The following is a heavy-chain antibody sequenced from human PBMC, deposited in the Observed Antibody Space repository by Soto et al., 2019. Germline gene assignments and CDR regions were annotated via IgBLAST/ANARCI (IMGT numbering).Heavy chain of an antibody. CDR1: GYTFTSYG. D-gene: IGHD3-22*01. CDR2: ISAYNGNT. V-gene: IGHV1-18*01. CDR3: ARGYYYDSSGYPNHDAFDI. J-gene: IGHJ3*02. Sequence: GASVKVSCTASGYTFTSYGISWVRQAPGQGLEWMGWISAYNGNTNYAQKLQGRVTMTTDTSTSTAYMELRSLRSDDTAVYYCARGYYYDSSGYPNHDAFDIWGQGTMVTVSS.